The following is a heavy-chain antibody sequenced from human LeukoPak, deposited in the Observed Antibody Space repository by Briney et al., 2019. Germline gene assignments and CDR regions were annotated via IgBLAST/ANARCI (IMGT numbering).Heavy chain of an antibody. D-gene: IGHD2-2*01. J-gene: IGHJ3*02. CDR2: ISGSGGST. CDR3: AKGALCTSCHDAFDI. V-gene: IGHV3-23*01. CDR1: GFTFSSYA. Sequence: GGSLRLSCAASGFTFSSYAMSWVRQAPGKGLAWDSAISGSGGSTYYADSVKGRFTISRDNSKNTLYLQMNSLRAEDTAVYYCAKGALCTSCHDAFDIWGQGTMVTVSS.